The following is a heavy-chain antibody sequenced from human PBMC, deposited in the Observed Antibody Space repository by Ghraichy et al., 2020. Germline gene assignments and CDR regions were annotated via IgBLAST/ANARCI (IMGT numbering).Heavy chain of an antibody. CDR3: VRDSGNYYDIGGPRPQNYCAS. CDR1: GFNFKTYG. Sequence: GGSLRLSCMTSGFNFKTYGMHWVRLAPGKGPEWVANIWYDGSNENYVESVRGRFTISRDNSKDTLYLQMNFLEVEDTGVYYCVRDSGNYYDIGGPRPQNYCASWGQGALVTVTS. D-gene: IGHD3-22*01. CDR2: IWYDGSNE. V-gene: IGHV3-33*01. J-gene: IGHJ4*02.